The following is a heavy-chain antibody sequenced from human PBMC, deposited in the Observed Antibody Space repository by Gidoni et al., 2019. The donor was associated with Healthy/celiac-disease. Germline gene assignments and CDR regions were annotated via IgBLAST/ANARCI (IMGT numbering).Heavy chain of an antibody. V-gene: IGHV4-34*01. D-gene: IGHD3-9*01. CDR3: ARGKALRYFDWLSWFDY. Sequence: VQLQQWGAGLLTPSATLSLTCAVYGGSFSGYYWRWIRQHPGKGLEWIGEINHSGSTNYNPSLKSRVTIAVDTSKNQFSLKLSSVTAADTAVYYCARGKALRYFDWLSWFDYWGQGTLVTVSS. CDR1: GGSFSGYY. J-gene: IGHJ4*02. CDR2: INHSGST.